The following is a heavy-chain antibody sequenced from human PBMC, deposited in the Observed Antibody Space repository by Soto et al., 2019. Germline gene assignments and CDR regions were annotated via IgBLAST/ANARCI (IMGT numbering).Heavy chain of an antibody. CDR2: IKKDGSES. V-gene: IGHV3-7*03. CDR1: GLTLSSYW. Sequence: EVDLVESGGDLVQPGGSLRLSCEASGLTLSSYWMNWVRQAPGKGLEWVAIIKKDGSESHYVDSVKGRFTISRDNARNSLYLHMNDPRAEDTAVYYCAAGIGYLFDYWGRGTLVTVSS. CDR3: AAGIGYLFDY. D-gene: IGHD5-12*01. J-gene: IGHJ4*02.